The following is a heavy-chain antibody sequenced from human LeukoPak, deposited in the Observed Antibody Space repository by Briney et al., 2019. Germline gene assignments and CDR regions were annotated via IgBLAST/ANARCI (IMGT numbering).Heavy chain of an antibody. CDR1: GFTFGSYG. CDR3: AKDLRFENTIFGVVIKKWIPSPGFDY. Sequence: PGGSLRLSCAASGFTFGSYGISWVRQAPGKGLEWVSAISGSGGSTYYADSVKGRFTISRDNSKNTLYLQMNSLRAEDTAVYYCAKDLRFENTIFGVVIKKWIPSPGFDYWGQGTLVTVSS. V-gene: IGHV3-23*01. CDR2: ISGSGGST. J-gene: IGHJ4*02. D-gene: IGHD3-3*01.